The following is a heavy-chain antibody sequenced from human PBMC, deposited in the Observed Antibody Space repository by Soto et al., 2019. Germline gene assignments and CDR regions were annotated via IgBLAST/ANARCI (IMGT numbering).Heavy chain of an antibody. D-gene: IGHD2-8*02. J-gene: IGHJ6*02. CDR1: GYSFTSYW. Sequence: GESLKISCTVSGYSFTSYWIGWVRQMTGKGLEWMGIIYPGDSDTRYSPSFQGQVTISADKSISTAYLQWSSLKASDTAMYYCARTTGIRRYYYYYGMDVWGQGTTVTVSS. CDR2: IYPGDSDT. CDR3: ARTTGIRRYYYYYGMDV. V-gene: IGHV5-51*01.